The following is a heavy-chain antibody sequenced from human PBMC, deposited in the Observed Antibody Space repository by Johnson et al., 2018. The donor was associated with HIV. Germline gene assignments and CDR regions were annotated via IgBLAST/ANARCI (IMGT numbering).Heavy chain of an antibody. Sequence: QVQLVESGGGLVKPGGSLRLSCAAFGFTFSRFYVNCVRQAPGKGLEWVAVISYDGNNTYYADSVKGRFTISSDNSKNTLYLQMNSLSAKDTAVYYCAASSAALVRGGDDAFDIWGQGTMVTVSS. V-gene: IGHV3-30*03. CDR3: AASSAALVRGGDDAFDI. CDR2: ISYDGNNT. CDR1: GFTFSRFY. J-gene: IGHJ3*02. D-gene: IGHD3-16*01.